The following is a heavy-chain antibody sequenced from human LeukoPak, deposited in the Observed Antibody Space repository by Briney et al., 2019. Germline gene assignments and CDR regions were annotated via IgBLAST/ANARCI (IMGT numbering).Heavy chain of an antibody. V-gene: IGHV1-18*01. CDR1: GYTFTSYG. D-gene: IGHD3-16*01. CDR2: INAYNGNT. J-gene: IGHJ6*02. Sequence: GASVKVSCKASGYTFTSYGISWVRQAPGQGLEWMGWINAYNGNTNYAQKLQGRVTMTTDTSTSTAYMELRSVRSDDTAVYYCGRVSDQRGRGYYYCGRGLGGQGTAVTVSS. CDR3: GRVSDQRGRGYYYCGRGL.